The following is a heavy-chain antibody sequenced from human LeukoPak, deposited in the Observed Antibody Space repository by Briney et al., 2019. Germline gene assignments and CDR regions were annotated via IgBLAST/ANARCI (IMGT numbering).Heavy chain of an antibody. J-gene: IGHJ4*02. D-gene: IGHD1-26*01. V-gene: IGHV4-61*02. CDR3: ARGSSFDY. Sequence: PSQTLSLTCTVSGGSISSGSYYWSWIRQPAGKGLEWIGRIYTSGSTNYNPSLKSRVTISVDTSKNQFSLKLSSVTAADTAVYYCARGSSFDYWGQGTLVTVSS. CDR2: IYTSGST. CDR1: GGSISSGSYY.